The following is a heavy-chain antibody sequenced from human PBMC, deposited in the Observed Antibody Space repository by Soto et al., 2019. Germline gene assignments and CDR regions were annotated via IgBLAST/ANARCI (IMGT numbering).Heavy chain of an antibody. D-gene: IGHD6-19*01. J-gene: IGHJ3*02. V-gene: IGHV3-30-3*01. CDR3: ARVKAGRSGWYDAFDI. CDR2: VSYHGSEK. Sequence: VAVVSYHGSEKDYAESAKGRLTISKDNSENTLYLQMNSLRAEDTAVYYCARVKAGRSGWYDAFDILGQGTMVIVSS.